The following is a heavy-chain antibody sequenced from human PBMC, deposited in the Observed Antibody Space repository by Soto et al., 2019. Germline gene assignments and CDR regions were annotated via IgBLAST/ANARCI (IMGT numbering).Heavy chain of an antibody. V-gene: IGHV1-18*01. CDR3: ARIPPHRPGTYYSYVAV. CDR2: ISAYNGNT. CDR1: GYTFTSYG. Sequence: QVQLVQSGAEVKKPGASVKVSCKASGYTFTSYGISWVRQAPGQGLEWMGWISAYNGNTNYAQKLQGRVTMTTDTPTSTAYMELRSLRSDDTAVYYCARIPPHRPGTYYSYVAVGGKGTPVTVSS. J-gene: IGHJ6*03.